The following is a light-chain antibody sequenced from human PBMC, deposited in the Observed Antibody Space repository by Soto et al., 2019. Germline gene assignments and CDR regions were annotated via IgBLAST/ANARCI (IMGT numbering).Light chain of an antibody. CDR3: QQYNSWPPWT. CDR2: GAS. J-gene: IGKJ1*01. CDR1: QSVSSN. V-gene: IGKV3-15*01. Sequence: EIVMTQSPATLSVSPGERATLSCRASQSVSSNLAWYQQKPGQAPRLLIDGASTRATGIPARFSGSGFGTEFTLTISSLQSEDFAVYDCQQYNSWPPWTFGQGTKAEMK.